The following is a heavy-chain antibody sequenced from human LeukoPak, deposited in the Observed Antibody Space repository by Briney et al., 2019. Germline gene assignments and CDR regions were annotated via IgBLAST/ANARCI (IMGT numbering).Heavy chain of an antibody. V-gene: IGHV3-9*01. J-gene: IGHJ4*02. D-gene: IGHD3-22*01. CDR3: AKLPQNPRHYDSSGYYSVVNY. CDR2: ISWNSGSL. Sequence: GGSLRLSCAASGITFDDYAMHWVRQAPGKGLEWVSGISWNSGSLGYADSVKGRFTIPRDNSKNTLYLQMNSLRAEDTAVYYCAKLPQNPRHYDSSGYYSVVNYWGQGTLVTVSS. CDR1: GITFDDYA.